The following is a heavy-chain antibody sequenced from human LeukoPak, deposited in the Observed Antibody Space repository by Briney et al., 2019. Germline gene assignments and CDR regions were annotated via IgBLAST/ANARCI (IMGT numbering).Heavy chain of an antibody. D-gene: IGHD2-15*01. CDR1: GGSISSGSYY. J-gene: IGHJ3*02. CDR2: IYTSGST. Sequence: SQTLSLTCTVSGGSISSGSYYWSWIRQPAGKGLEWIGRIYTSGSTNYNPSLKSRVTISVDTSKNQFSLKLSSVTAADTAVYYCARGVKPRYCSGGSCYLNAFDIWGQGTMVTVSS. CDR3: ARGVKPRYCSGGSCYLNAFDI. V-gene: IGHV4-61*02.